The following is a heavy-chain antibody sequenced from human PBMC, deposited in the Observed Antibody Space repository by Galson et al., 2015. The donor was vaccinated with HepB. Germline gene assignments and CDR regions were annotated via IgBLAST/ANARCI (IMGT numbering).Heavy chain of an antibody. CDR3: AREVGGQLEYYYYMDV. CDR2: INAGNGNT. V-gene: IGHV1-3*01. J-gene: IGHJ6*03. CDR1: GYTFTSYA. D-gene: IGHD6-6*01. Sequence: SVKVSCKASGYTFTSYAMHWVRQAPGQRLEWMGWINAGNGNTKYSQKFQGRVTITRDTSASTAYMELSSLRSEDTAVYYCAREVGGQLEYYYYMDVWGKGTTVTVSS.